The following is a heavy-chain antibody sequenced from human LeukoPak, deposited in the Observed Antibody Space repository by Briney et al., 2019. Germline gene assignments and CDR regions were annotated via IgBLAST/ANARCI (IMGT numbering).Heavy chain of an antibody. CDR2: INPNSGGT. D-gene: IGHD6-13*01. J-gene: IGHJ4*02. V-gene: IGHV1-2*02. Sequence: GASVKVSCKASGYTFTGYYMHWVRQAPGQGLECMGWINPNSGGTNYAQKFQGRVTMTRDTSISTAYMELSRLRSDDTAVFYCARINSNWYYFDYWGQGTLVTVSS. CDR3: ARINSNWYYFDY. CDR1: GYTFTGYY.